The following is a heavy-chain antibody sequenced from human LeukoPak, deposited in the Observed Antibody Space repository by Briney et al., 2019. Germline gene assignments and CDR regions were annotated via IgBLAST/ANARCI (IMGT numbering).Heavy chain of an antibody. D-gene: IGHD3-3*01. V-gene: IGHV4-4*07. CDR1: GGSISGYY. CDR2: IYSTVST. Sequence: PLETLSLTSTVSGGSISGYYWSWIRQPAGKGLEWIGRIYSTVSTNYNPSLKSRVTMSVDTSKNQFSLRLRSVTAADTAVYYCARDPPRTLRGGNWFDPWGQGTLVTVSS. CDR3: ARDPPRTLRGGNWFDP. J-gene: IGHJ5*02.